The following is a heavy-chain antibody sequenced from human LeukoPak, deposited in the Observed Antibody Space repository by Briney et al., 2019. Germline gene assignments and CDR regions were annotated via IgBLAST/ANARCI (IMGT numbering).Heavy chain of an antibody. V-gene: IGHV3-72*01. CDR2: TRDKARGYTT. J-gene: IGHJ3*02. CDR1: GVTLSDHH. D-gene: IGHD6-25*01. CDR3: ARDGAAGDNSAFDI. Sequence: PGGSLRLSCAASGVTLSDHHMDWVRQAPGRGLEWVGRTRDKARGYTTEYAACVEGRFTISRDDSKTLVYLQMNSLKTEDTAVYFCARDGAAGDNSAFDIWGQGTVVTVSS.